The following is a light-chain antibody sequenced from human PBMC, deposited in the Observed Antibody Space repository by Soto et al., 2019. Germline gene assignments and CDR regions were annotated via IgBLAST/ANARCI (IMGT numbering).Light chain of an antibody. V-gene: IGKV1-5*01. J-gene: IGKJ1*01. Sequence: DIQMTQSPPTLSASVGDGVTITCRASQRISTWLAWYQQKPGKAPKLLIYDASTLESGVPSRFSGGGFGTDFTLTISSLQPDDFATYYCQQYSSYSTFGQGTKVDIK. CDR2: DAS. CDR3: QQYSSYST. CDR1: QRISTW.